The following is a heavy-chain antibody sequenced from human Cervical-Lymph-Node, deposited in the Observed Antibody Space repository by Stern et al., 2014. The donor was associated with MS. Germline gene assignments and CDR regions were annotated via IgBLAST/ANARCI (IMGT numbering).Heavy chain of an antibody. CDR1: GYSFTSHY. V-gene: IGHV1-46*01. CDR3: ASGTGSKRPTGNY. J-gene: IGHJ4*02. Sequence: VQLVESGAEVKKPGASVKVSCKASGYSFTSHYMHWVRQAPGQGLEWVGIIKPSGDSASYAQKLQGRVTMTRDTSTSTVYMELSSLRSEDTAVYYCASGTGSKRPTGNYWGQGTLVTVSS. CDR2: IKPSGDSA. D-gene: IGHD3/OR15-3a*01.